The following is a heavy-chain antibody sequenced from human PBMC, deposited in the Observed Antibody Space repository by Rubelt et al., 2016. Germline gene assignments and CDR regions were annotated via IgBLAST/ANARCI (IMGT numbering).Heavy chain of an antibody. CDR3: TTDTAMDNDFDY. V-gene: IGHV3-15*07. CDR1: GFTFSNAW. J-gene: IGHJ4*02. Sequence: EVQLVESGGGLVQPGGSLRLSCAASGFTFSNAWMTWVRQAPGKGLEWVGRFKSNIDGGTTDYAAPVKGGFTISRDDAKNTLELQMNSLKTEDTAVYYCTTDTAMDNDFDYWGQGTLVTVSS. D-gene: IGHD5-18*01. CDR2: FKSNIDGGTT.